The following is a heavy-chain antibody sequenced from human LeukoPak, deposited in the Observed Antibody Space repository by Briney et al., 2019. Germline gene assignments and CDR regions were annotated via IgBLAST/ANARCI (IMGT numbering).Heavy chain of an antibody. Sequence: PPETLSLTCTVSGGSISSGGYYWSWIRQHPGKGLEWIGYIYYSGSTYYNPSLKSRVTISVDTSKNQFSLKLSSVTAADTAVYYCAGMTDTAMGAVDYWGQGTLVTVSS. CDR3: AGMTDTAMGAVDY. CDR2: IYYSGST. D-gene: IGHD5-18*01. V-gene: IGHV4-31*03. CDR1: GGSISSGGYY. J-gene: IGHJ4*02.